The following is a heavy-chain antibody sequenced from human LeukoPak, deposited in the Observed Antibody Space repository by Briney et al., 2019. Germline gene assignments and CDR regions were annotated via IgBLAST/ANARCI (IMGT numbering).Heavy chain of an antibody. D-gene: IGHD5-24*01. CDR1: GFTFSSYA. CDR2: ISGSGGST. V-gene: IGHV3-23*01. J-gene: IGHJ4*02. CDR3: AKGPFREWLQGYFDY. Sequence: GGSLRLSCAASGFTFSSYAMSWVRQAPGKGLEWVSVISGSGGSTYYADSVKGRFTTSRDNSKNTLYLQMNSLRAEDTAVYYCAKGPFREWLQGYFDYWGQGTLVTVSS.